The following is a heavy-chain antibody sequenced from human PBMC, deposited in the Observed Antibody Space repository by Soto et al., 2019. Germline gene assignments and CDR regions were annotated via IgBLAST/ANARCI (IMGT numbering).Heavy chain of an antibody. CDR3: ARDLIADY. Sequence: SVKVSCKASGGTFSIYTISWVRQAPGQGLEWMGRIIPILGIANYAQKFQGRVTITRDTSASTAYMELSSLRSEDTAVYYCARDLIADYWGQGTLVTVSS. CDR1: GGTFSIYT. D-gene: IGHD2-8*01. V-gene: IGHV1-69*04. J-gene: IGHJ4*02. CDR2: IIPILGIA.